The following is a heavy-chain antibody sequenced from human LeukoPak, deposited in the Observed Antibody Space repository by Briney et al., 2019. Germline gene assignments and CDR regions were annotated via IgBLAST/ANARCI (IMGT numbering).Heavy chain of an antibody. D-gene: IGHD2-2*01. CDR1: GGSFSGYY. CDR2: INHSGST. CDR3: ARRKFVVVPAARIYYFDY. Sequence: SETLSLTCAVYGGSFSGYYWSWIRQPPGKGLEWIGEINHSGSTNYNPSLKSRVTISVDTSKNQFSLKLSSVTAADTAVYYCARRKFVVVPAARIYYFDYWGQGTLVTVSS. V-gene: IGHV4-34*01. J-gene: IGHJ4*02.